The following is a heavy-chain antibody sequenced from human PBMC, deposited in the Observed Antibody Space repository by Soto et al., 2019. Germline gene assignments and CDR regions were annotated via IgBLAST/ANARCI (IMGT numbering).Heavy chain of an antibody. CDR2: IYHSGST. V-gene: IGHV4-4*02. J-gene: IGHJ5*02. Sequence: SETLSLTCTVSGGSISSSNWWSWVRQPPGKGLEWIGEIYHSGSTNYTPSLKSRVTISVDKSKNQFSLKLSSVTAAEMALYYCASRSLAGYSSGWLDPWGQGTLVTVSS. D-gene: IGHD6-19*01. CDR3: ASRSLAGYSSGWLDP. CDR1: GGSISSSNW.